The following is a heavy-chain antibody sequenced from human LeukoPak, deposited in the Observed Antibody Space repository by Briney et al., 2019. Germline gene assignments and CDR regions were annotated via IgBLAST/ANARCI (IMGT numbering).Heavy chain of an antibody. Sequence: SETLSLTCTVSGGSISSSSYYWGWIRQPPGKGLEWIGSIYYSGSTYYNPSLKSRVTISVDTSKNQFSLKLSSVTAADTAVYYCARLVDYYDSSGYETVGLFDYWGQGTLVTVSS. CDR2: IYYSGST. V-gene: IGHV4-39*01. J-gene: IGHJ4*02. CDR3: ARLVDYYDSSGYETVGLFDY. CDR1: GGSISSSSYY. D-gene: IGHD3-22*01.